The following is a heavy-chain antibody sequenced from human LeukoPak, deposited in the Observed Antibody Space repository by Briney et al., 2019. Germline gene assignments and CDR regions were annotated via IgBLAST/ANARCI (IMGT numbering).Heavy chain of an antibody. J-gene: IGHJ4*02. CDR2: INHSGST. Sequence: SETLSLTCAVYGGSFSGYYWSWLRQPPGKGLEWIGEINHSGSTNYNPSLKSRVTISVDTSKIQFSLKLSSVTAADTAVYYCARGRYCSSTSCYFDYWGQGTLVTVSS. CDR1: GGSFSGYY. V-gene: IGHV4-34*01. D-gene: IGHD2-2*01. CDR3: ARGRYCSSTSCYFDY.